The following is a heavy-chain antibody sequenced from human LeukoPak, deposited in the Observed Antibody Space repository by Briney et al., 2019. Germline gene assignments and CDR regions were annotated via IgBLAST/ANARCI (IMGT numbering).Heavy chain of an antibody. CDR3: ASDPSLLRLGELSP. CDR1: GGSFSGYY. J-gene: IGHJ5*02. D-gene: IGHD3-16*02. Sequence: SETLSLTCAVYGGSFSGYYWSWIRQPPGKGLEWIGEINHSGSTNYNPSLKSRVTISVGTSKNQFSLKLSSVTAADTAVYYCASDPSLLRLGELSPWGQGTLVTVSS. V-gene: IGHV4-34*01. CDR2: INHSGST.